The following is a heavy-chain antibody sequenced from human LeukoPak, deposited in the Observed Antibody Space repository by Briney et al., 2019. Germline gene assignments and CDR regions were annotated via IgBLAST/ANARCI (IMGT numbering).Heavy chain of an antibody. D-gene: IGHD3-22*01. Sequence: PSETLSLTCTVSGGSISSYYWSWIRQPPGKGLEWIGYIYYSGSTNYNPSLKSRVTMSVDTSKNQFSLKLSSVTAADTAVYYCARELHYYDSSGYYYVLDYWGQGTLVTVSS. CDR3: ARELHYYDSSGYYYVLDY. CDR1: GGSISSYY. V-gene: IGHV4-59*12. J-gene: IGHJ4*02. CDR2: IYYSGST.